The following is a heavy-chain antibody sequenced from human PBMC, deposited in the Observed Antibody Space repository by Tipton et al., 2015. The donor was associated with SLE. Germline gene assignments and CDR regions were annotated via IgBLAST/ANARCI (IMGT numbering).Heavy chain of an antibody. CDR1: GGSFSGYS. D-gene: IGHD6-13*01. CDR2: INHSGGA. V-gene: IGHV4-34*01. Sequence: TLSLTCAVYGGSFSGYSWSWIRQPPGKGLEWIAEINHSGGANYNPSLKSRVTISVDTSKNQFSLKLSSVTAADTAVYYCARGRGEYSSTWYYYYYYMDVWGKGTTVTVSS. CDR3: ARGRGEYSSTWYYYYYYMDV. J-gene: IGHJ6*03.